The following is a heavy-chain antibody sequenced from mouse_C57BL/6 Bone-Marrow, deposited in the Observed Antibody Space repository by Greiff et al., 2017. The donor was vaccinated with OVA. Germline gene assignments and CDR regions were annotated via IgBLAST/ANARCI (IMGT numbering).Heavy chain of an antibody. Sequence: QVQLKQSGAELVRPGASVKLSCKASGYTFTDYYINWVKQRPGQGLEWIARIYPGSGNTYYNEKFKGKATLTAEKSSSTAYMQLSSLTSEDSAVYFCARGSYRTFAYWGQGTLVTVSA. D-gene: IGHD1-1*01. J-gene: IGHJ3*01. CDR1: GYTFTDYY. V-gene: IGHV1-76*01. CDR2: IYPGSGNT. CDR3: ARGSYRTFAY.